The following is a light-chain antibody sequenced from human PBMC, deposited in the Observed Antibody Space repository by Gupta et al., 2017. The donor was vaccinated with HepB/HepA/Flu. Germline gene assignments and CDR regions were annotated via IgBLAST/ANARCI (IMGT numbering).Light chain of an antibody. V-gene: IGKV1-5*03. CDR1: QSVSGR. J-gene: IGKJ2*01. Sequence: DNQMTQSPHTLSASVGDRVTINCLAGQSVSGRLAWYQQKPGKAPKLLIYEASNLQSGVPSRFSGSGSGTEFTLTISSLQPDDFATYYCQQYDSYSPYTFGQGTKLEIK. CDR2: EAS. CDR3: QQYDSYSPYT.